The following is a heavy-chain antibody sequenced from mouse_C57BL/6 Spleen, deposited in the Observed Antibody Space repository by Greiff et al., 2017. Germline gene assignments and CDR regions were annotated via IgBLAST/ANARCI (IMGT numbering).Heavy chain of an antibody. Sequence: QVQLQQPGAELVMPGASVKLSCKASGYTFTSYWMHWVKQRPGQGLEWIGEIDPSASYTNYNQKFKGKSTLTVDKSSSTAYMQLSSLTSEDSAVYYCARGGGYFDYWGQGTTLTVSS. CDR3: ARGGGYFDY. V-gene: IGHV1-69*01. J-gene: IGHJ2*01. CDR2: IDPSASYT. CDR1: GYTFTSYW.